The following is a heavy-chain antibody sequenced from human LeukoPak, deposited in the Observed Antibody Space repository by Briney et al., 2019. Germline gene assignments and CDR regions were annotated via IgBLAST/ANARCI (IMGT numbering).Heavy chain of an antibody. J-gene: IGHJ4*02. CDR3: ARYEDDYVWGSYPEPPY. V-gene: IGHV4-39*07. D-gene: IGHD3-16*02. CDR2: IYYSGST. Sequence: SETLSLTCTVSGGSISSSSYYWGWIRQPPGKGLEWIGSIYYSGSTYYNPSLKSRVTISVDTSKNQFSLKLSSVTAADTAVYYCARYEDDYVWGSYPEPPYWGQGTLVTVSS. CDR1: GGSISSSSYY.